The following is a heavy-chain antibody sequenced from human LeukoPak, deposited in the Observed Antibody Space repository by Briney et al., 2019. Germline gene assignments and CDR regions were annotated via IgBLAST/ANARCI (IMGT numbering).Heavy chain of an antibody. V-gene: IGHV6-1*01. Sequence: SQTLSLTCAISGESVSSNAAAWNWIRQSPSRGLEWLGRTYYRSTWYNDYAASVRGRITVNPDTSKNQFSLHLNSVTPEDTAVYYCARRLTQYDCFDPWGQGILVTVSS. CDR2: TYYRSTWYN. J-gene: IGHJ5*02. CDR3: ARRLTQYDCFDP. D-gene: IGHD2-2*01. CDR1: GESVSSNAAA.